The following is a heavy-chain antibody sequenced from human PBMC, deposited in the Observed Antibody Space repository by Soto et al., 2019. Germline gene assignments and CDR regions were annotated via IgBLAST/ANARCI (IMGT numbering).Heavy chain of an antibody. J-gene: IGHJ4*02. D-gene: IGHD6-13*01. CDR3: TRDLRRGIAAFFH. Sequence: PGGSLRLSCAASGFTFSDYSMNWVRRAPGKGLEWVSSISSTGGYIYYADSVKGRFTISRDNAKNSVYLQMNSLRAEDTALYYCTRDLRRGIAAFFHWGQGALVTVSS. V-gene: IGHV3-21*01. CDR1: GFTFSDYS. CDR2: ISSTGGYI.